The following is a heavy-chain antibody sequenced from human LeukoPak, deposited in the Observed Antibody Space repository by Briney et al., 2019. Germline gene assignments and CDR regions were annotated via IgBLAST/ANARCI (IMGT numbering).Heavy chain of an antibody. V-gene: IGHV4-34*01. CDR1: GGSFSGYY. J-gene: IGHJ3*01. Sequence: PSETLSLTCAVYGGSFSGYYWSWIRQPPGKGLEWIGEINHSGSTNYNPSLKSRVTISVDTSKNQFSLKLSSVTAADTAVYYCARRQGWLSWCQGTMVTVSS. D-gene: IGHD3-22*01. CDR3: ARRQGWLS. CDR2: INHSGST.